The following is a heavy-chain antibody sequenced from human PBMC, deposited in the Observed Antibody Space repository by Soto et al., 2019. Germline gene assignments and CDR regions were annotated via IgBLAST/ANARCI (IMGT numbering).Heavy chain of an antibody. CDR2: ISYDEKKK. D-gene: IGHD2-8*01. CDR1: GFTFSNYA. J-gene: IGHJ4*02. V-gene: IGHV3-30*04. Sequence: GGSLRLSCVGSGFTFSNYAMHWVRQAPGKGLEWVAVISYDEKKKDYADSVKGRLTISRDNSKNTLYLQMNSLRPEDTAMYYCARDNNGDYWGQGTLVTVS. CDR3: ARDNNGDY.